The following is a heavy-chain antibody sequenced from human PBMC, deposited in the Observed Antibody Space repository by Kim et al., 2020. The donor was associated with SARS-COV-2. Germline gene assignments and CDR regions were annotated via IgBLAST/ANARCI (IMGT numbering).Heavy chain of an antibody. CDR1: GFTFTSSA. CDR2: IVVGSGNT. CDR3: AAGTLNWMYYDSINFDY. Sequence: SVKVSCKASGFTFTSSAMQWVRQARGQRLEWIGWIVVGSGNTNYAQKFQERVTITRDMSTSTAYMELSSLRSEDTAVYYCAAGTLNWMYYDSINFDYWGQGTLVTVSS. J-gene: IGHJ4*02. V-gene: IGHV1-58*02. D-gene: IGHD3-22*01.